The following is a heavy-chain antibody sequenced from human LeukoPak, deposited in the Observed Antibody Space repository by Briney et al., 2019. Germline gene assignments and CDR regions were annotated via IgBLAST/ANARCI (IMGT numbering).Heavy chain of an antibody. CDR1: GGSISSSNW. CDR3: AARRGSYYYFDF. Sequence: ASGTLSLTCAVSGGSISSSNWWSWVRQPPGKGQEWIGEIYHSGSTNYNPSLKSRVTISVDKSKNQFSLKLSSVTAADTAVYYCAARRGSYYYFDFWGQGTLVTVSS. D-gene: IGHD1-26*01. V-gene: IGHV4-4*02. J-gene: IGHJ4*02. CDR2: IYHSGST.